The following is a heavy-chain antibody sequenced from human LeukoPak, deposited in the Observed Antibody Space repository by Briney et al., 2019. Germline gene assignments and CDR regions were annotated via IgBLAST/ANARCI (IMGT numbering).Heavy chain of an antibody. CDR3: ARARYGGNSGSDC. D-gene: IGHD4-23*01. CDR1: GFTFSSYS. V-gene: IGHV3-21*01. Sequence: GGSLRLSCAVSGFTFSSYSMNWVRQAPGKRLEWVSSISSGSGYIYYADSVKGRFTISRDNAKNSLYLQMNSLRVEDTAVYYCARARYGGNSGSDCWGQGTLVTVSS. J-gene: IGHJ4*02. CDR2: ISSGSGYI.